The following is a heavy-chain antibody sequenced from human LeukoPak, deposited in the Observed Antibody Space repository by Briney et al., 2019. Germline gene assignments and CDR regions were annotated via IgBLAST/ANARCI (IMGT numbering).Heavy chain of an antibody. J-gene: IGHJ4*02. CDR3: ATYYSDTSARD. CDR2: INPNSGGT. Sequence: GASVKVSCKASGYTFTSYDINWVRQAPGQGLEWMGWINPNSGGTNYAPKFQGRVTMTRDTSISTAYMELSGLTSDDTAVYFCATYYSDTSARDWGQGTLVTVSS. D-gene: IGHD3-22*01. CDR1: GYTFTSYD. V-gene: IGHV1-2*02.